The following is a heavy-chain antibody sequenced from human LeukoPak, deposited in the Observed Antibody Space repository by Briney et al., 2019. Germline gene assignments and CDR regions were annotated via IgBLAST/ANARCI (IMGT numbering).Heavy chain of an antibody. V-gene: IGHV3-23*01. CDR2: ISGSGGST. CDR1: GFTFSSYA. J-gene: IGHJ3*02. D-gene: IGHD3-22*01. CDR3: AKDLKGYSNDAFDI. Sequence: GGSLRLSCAASGFTFSSYAMRWVRQAPGKGLEWVSTISGSGGSTYYADSVKGQFTISRDNSKNTLYLQMNSLRAEDTAVYYCAKDLKGYSNDAFDIWGQGTMVTVSS.